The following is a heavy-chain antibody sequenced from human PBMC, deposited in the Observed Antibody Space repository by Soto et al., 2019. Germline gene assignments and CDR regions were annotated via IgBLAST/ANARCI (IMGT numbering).Heavy chain of an antibody. Sequence: SETLSLTCNVSGASLRGYYWSWIRQPPWKGLEWIGRIYATGSSDYNPSLKSRITISVDMSKKQFSLTLRSVTAADTAMYYCARDGTKNLRDWFDPWGQGILVTVSS. CDR3: ARDGTKNLRDWFDP. V-gene: IGHV4-4*07. CDR2: IYATGSS. D-gene: IGHD1-1*01. J-gene: IGHJ5*02. CDR1: GASLRGYY.